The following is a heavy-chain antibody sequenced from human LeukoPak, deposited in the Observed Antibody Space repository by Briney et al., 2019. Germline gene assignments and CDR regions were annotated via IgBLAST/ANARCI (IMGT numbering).Heavy chain of an antibody. J-gene: IGHJ4*02. CDR1: GFTFRTDW. D-gene: IGHD2-15*01. V-gene: IGHV3-74*01. CDR2: INSDGSST. Sequence: PGGSLRLSCVGSGFTFRTDWVNWVRQAPGKGLVWVPRINSDGSSTTYADSVKGRFTISRDNAKNTVYLQMNSLRAEDTAVYYCARDPAAAPYYDYWGQGTLVTVSS. CDR3: ARDPAAAPYYDY.